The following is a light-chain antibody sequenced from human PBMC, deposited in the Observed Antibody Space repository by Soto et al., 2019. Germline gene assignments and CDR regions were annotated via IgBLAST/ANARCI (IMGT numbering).Light chain of an antibody. CDR1: QTVSSNY. J-gene: IGKJ5*01. CDR3: QQYGNSLSIT. Sequence: EIVLTQSPGTLSLSPGERATLSCRATQTVSSNYLAWYQQKPGQAPRLLIYGASSRGTGIPDRFSGSGSGTDFTLTISRLEPEDVAVYYCQQYGNSLSITFGQGTRLEIK. CDR2: GAS. V-gene: IGKV3-20*01.